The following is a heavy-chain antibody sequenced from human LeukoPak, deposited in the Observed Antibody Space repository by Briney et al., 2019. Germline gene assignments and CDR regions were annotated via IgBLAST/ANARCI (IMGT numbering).Heavy chain of an antibody. D-gene: IGHD3-10*01. CDR2: IYYSGST. J-gene: IGHJ5*02. Sequence: SETLSLTCTVSGGSISSYYWSWIRQPPGKGLEWIGYIYYSGSTNYNPSLKSRVTISVDTSKNQFSLKLSSVTAADTAVYYCARRNYYGSNWFDPWGQGTLVTVSS. V-gene: IGHV4-59*08. CDR3: ARRNYYGSNWFDP. CDR1: GGSISSYY.